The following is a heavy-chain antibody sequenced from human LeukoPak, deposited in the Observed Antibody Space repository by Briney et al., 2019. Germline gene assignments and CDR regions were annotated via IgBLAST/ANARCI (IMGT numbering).Heavy chain of an antibody. D-gene: IGHD1-26*01. J-gene: IGHJ4*02. CDR1: GFTFSSYA. V-gene: IGHV3-30-3*01. CDR3: ARGLQFGPSGSYGH. Sequence: GGSLRLSCAASGFTFSSYAMHWVRQAPGKGLGWVAVISYDGSNKYYADSVKGRFTISRDNSKNTLYLQMNSLRAEDTAVYYCARGLQFGPSGSYGHWGQGTLVTVSS. CDR2: ISYDGSNK.